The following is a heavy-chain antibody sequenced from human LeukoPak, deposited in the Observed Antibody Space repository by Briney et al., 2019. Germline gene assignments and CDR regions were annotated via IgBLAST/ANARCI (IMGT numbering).Heavy chain of an antibody. D-gene: IGHD2-2*01. V-gene: IGHV3-7*01. J-gene: IGHJ5*02. CDR2: IKQDGSEK. CDR1: GFTFSSYW. Sequence: GGSLRLSCAASGFTFSSYWMGWVRQAPGKGLEWVANIKQDGSEKYYVDSVKGRFTISRDNAKNSLYLQMNSLRAEDTAVYYCARVCSSTSCYFKTRNWFDPWGQGTLVTVSS. CDR3: ARVCSSTSCYFKTRNWFDP.